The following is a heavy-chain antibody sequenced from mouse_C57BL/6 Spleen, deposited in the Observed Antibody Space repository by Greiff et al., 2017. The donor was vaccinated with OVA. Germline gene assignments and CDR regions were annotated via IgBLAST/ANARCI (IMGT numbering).Heavy chain of an antibody. V-gene: IGHV1-80*01. CDR1: GYAFSSYW. CDR2: IYPGDGDT. D-gene: IGHD2-2*01. Sequence: VKLQQSGAELVKPGASVKISCKASGYAFSSYWMNWVKQRPGKGLEWIGQIYPGDGDTNYNGKFKGKATLTADKSSSTAYMQLSSLTSEDSAVYFCARGGYDGWFAYWGQGTLVTVSA. J-gene: IGHJ3*01. CDR3: ARGGYDGWFAY.